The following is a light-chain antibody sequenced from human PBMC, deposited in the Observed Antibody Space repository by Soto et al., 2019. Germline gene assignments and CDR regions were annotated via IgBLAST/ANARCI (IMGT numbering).Light chain of an antibody. CDR2: EVI. Sequence: QSALTQPPSASGSPGQSVTISCTGASTDANDYNYVSWYQQYPGKAPKLIIYEVIRRPSGVPDRFSGSKTGNTASLTVSGLQAEDEANYYCSSYEGDNNVVFGGGTKVTVL. J-gene: IGLJ2*01. CDR3: SSYEGDNNVV. V-gene: IGLV2-8*01. CDR1: STDANDYNY.